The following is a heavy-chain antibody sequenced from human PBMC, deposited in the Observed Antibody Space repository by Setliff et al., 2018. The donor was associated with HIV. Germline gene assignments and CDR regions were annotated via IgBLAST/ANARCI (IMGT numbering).Heavy chain of an antibody. D-gene: IGHD3-22*01. CDR3: ARDDPLYYDSSGYYYVVAFDI. V-gene: IGHV1-18*01. J-gene: IGHJ3*02. CDR1: NYTLINYG. Sequence: GASVKVSCKASNYTLINYGISWVRQAPGQGLEWMGWISAYNGNTNYAQKLQGRVTMTTDTSTSTAYMELRSLRSDDTAVYYCARDDPLYYDSSGYYYVVAFDIWGQGTMVTVSS. CDR2: ISAYNGNT.